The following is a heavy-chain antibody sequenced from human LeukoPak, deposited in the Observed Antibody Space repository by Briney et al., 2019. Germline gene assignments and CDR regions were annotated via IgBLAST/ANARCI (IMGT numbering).Heavy chain of an antibody. CDR2: IIPIFGTA. V-gene: IGHV1-69*05. J-gene: IGHJ6*03. D-gene: IGHD2-2*01. Sequence: SVKVSCKASGGTFSSYAISWVRQAPGQGLEWMGGIIPIFGTANYAQNFQGRVTITTDESTSTAYMELSSLRSEDTAVYYCARGTIVVVPAASVYYYYYMDVWGKGTTVTVSS. CDR1: GGTFSSYA. CDR3: ARGTIVVVPAASVYYYYYMDV.